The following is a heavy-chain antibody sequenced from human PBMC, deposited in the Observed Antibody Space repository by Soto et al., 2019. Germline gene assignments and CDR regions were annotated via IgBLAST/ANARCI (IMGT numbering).Heavy chain of an antibody. V-gene: IGHV3-53*04. CDR3: AREYYDILTGYRYFDY. D-gene: IGHD3-9*01. J-gene: IGHJ4*02. CDR1: GFTVSSNY. CDR2: IYSGGST. Sequence: PGGSLRLSCAASGFTVSSNYMSWVRQAPGKGLEWVSVIYSGGSTYYADSVKGRFTISRHNSKNTLYLQMNSLRAEDTAVYYCAREYYDILTGYRYFDYWGQGTLVTVSS.